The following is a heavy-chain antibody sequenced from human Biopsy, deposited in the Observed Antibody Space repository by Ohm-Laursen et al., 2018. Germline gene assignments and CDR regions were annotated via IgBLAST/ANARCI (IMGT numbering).Heavy chain of an antibody. CDR1: GESSSGYF. CDR2: INQSGSA. D-gene: IGHD5-12*01. Sequence: PSDTLPLTCAVNGESSSGYFWNWIRQPPGTGLEWIGEINQSGSAKYNPSLKRRATLSADPSNSQFSLRLTSVTAADTAIYYCVRGSGYFKLDFWGQGTTVTVSS. CDR3: VRGSGYFKLDF. V-gene: IGHV4-34*01. J-gene: IGHJ6*02.